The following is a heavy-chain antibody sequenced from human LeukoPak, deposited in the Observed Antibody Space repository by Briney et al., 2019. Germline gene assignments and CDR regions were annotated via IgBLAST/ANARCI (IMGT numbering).Heavy chain of an antibody. J-gene: IGHJ5*02. CDR3: ARGIEEYSKSSGWFDP. V-gene: IGHV1-69*13. CDR1: GGTFNVYA. D-gene: IGHD6-6*01. CDR2: IIPLFDSP. Sequence: SVKVSCKASGGTFNVYAIYWVRQAPGQGLEWMGGIIPLFDSPNYAQKFQGRVTISADESTKTAYMELNSLRSEDTAVYYCARGIEEYSKSSGWFDPWGQGTLVTVSS.